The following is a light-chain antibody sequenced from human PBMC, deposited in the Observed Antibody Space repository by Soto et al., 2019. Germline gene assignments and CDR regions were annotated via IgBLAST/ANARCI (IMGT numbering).Light chain of an antibody. CDR2: RAS. J-gene: IGKJ5*01. V-gene: IGKV3-15*01. CDR3: QQYDKWPPIT. Sequence: EIVMTQSPATLSVSPGERATLSCWASQSVSSNLAWYQQKAGQAPRLLIYRASTRATGIPARFSGSGSGTEFTLTISSLQSEDFAVYYCQQYDKWPPITFGQGTRLEIK. CDR1: QSVSSN.